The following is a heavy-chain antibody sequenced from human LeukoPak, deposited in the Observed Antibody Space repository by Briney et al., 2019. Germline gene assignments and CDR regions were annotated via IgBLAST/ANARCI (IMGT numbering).Heavy chain of an antibody. Sequence: SGPTLVNPTQTLTLTCTFSGFSFTTSGVRVSWIRQPPGKALEWLARVDCDDEKFYSTSLKTRLTISKDTSNNQVILTMPNMDPVDTATYYCARWKNNYYESWGQGILVTVSS. J-gene: IGHJ4*02. D-gene: IGHD3-16*01. CDR3: ARWKNNYYES. CDR1: GFSFTTSGVR. V-gene: IGHV2-70*04. CDR2: VDCDDEK.